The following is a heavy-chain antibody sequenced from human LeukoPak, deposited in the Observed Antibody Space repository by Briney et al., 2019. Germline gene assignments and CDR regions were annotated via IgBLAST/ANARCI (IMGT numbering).Heavy chain of an antibody. J-gene: IGHJ5*02. Sequence: PGGSLRLSCAASGFTFSDYYMNWIRQAPGKGLEWISYISGSGNTIYQADSVKGRFTISRDNAKNSLFLQMNSLRADDTAEYYCARDLEQQMVLGRFDPWGQGTLVIVSS. V-gene: IGHV3-11*01. CDR3: ARDLEQQMVLGRFDP. D-gene: IGHD6-13*01. CDR2: ISGSGNTI. CDR1: GFTFSDYY.